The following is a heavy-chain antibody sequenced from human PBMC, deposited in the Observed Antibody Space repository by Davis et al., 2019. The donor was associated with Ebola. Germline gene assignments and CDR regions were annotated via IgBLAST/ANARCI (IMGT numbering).Heavy chain of an antibody. D-gene: IGHD5-12*01. CDR3: ARGGGYSGYDLTLGY. J-gene: IGHJ4*02. CDR2: ISAYNGNT. Sequence: ASVKVSCKASGYTFTSYGISWVRQAPGQGLEWMGWISAYNGNTNYAQKLQGRVTMTTDTSTSTAYMELSSLRSEDTAVYYCARGGGYSGYDLTLGYWGQGTLVTVSS. CDR1: GYTFTSYG. V-gene: IGHV1-18*01.